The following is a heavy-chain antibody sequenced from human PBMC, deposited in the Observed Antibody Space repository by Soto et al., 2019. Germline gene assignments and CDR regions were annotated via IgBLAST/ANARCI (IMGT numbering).Heavy chain of an antibody. CDR2: ISGSGGST. D-gene: IGHD6-13*01. J-gene: IGHJ6*02. CDR3: AKHPSRIAAAGRAGYYGMDV. Sequence: PGGSLRLSCAASGFTFSSYAMSWVRQAPGKGLEWVSAISGSGGSTYYADSVKGRFTISRDNSKNTLYLQMNSLRAEDTAVYYCAKHPSRIAAAGRAGYYGMDVWGQGTTVTVSS. V-gene: IGHV3-23*01. CDR1: GFTFSSYA.